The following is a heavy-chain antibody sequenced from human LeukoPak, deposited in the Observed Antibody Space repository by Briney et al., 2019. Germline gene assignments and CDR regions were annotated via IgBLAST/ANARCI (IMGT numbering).Heavy chain of an antibody. CDR2: IYSGGST. D-gene: IGHD3-3*01. V-gene: IGHV3-66*01. CDR3: ASFVCGYYPPVDAFDL. Sequence: GGSLRLSCAASGFTVSSNYMSWVRQAPGKGLEWVSVIYSGGSTYYADSVKGRFTISRDNSKNTLYLQMNSLIGEDTAVDDCASFVCGYYPPVDAFDLWGRGTMVTVSS. J-gene: IGHJ3*01. CDR1: GFTVSSNY.